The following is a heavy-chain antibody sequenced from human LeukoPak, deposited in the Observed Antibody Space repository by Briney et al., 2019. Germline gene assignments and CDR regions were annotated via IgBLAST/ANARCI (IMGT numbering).Heavy chain of an antibody. D-gene: IGHD3-9*01. CDR2: IRYDGRNK. Sequence: GGSLRLSCAASGFIFSSYGMHWVRQAPGKGLEWVAFIRYDGRNKYYADSVKGRFAISRDNSKNTLYLQMNSLRAEDTAVYYCAKDYYNILTGYYKGHYFDYWGQGTLVTVSS. CDR1: GFIFSSYG. CDR3: AKDYYNILTGYYKGHYFDY. J-gene: IGHJ4*02. V-gene: IGHV3-30*02.